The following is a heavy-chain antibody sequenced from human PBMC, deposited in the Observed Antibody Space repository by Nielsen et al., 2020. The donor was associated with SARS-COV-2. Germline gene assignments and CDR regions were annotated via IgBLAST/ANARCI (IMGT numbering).Heavy chain of an antibody. CDR3: AKRSGYTSGWYGDY. CDR1: GFTFSHYR. J-gene: IGHJ4*02. Sequence: GGSLRLSCAGSGFTFSHYRMSWVRQAPGKGLEWVAKIKQDGSESYHVDSVKGRFTISRDNARNILYLQMNSLRAEDTAVYYCAKRSGYTSGWYGDYWGQGTLVTVSS. D-gene: IGHD6-19*01. V-gene: IGHV3-7*03. CDR2: IKQDGSES.